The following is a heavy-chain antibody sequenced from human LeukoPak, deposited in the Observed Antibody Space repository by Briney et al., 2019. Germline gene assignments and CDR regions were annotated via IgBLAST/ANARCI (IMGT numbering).Heavy chain of an antibody. CDR2: IKLDGSEQ. CDR1: GFSFSRYG. D-gene: IGHD6-6*01. V-gene: IGHV3-7*01. Sequence: GGSLRLSCAASGFSFSRYGMYWVRQAPGKGLEWVASIKLDGSEQYYVDSVKGRFTISRDNAKSSLFLQMNSLRAEDTALYYCARAPARARLDYWGQGTLVTVSS. J-gene: IGHJ4*02. CDR3: ARAPARARLDY.